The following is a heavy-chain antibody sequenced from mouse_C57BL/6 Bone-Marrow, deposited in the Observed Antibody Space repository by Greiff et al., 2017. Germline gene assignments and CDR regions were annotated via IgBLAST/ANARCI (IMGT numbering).Heavy chain of an antibody. V-gene: IGHV5-4*01. CDR2: ISDGGSYT. CDR3: AREDYGSSLYAMDY. D-gene: IGHD1-1*01. Sequence: EVQLVESGGGLVKPGGSLKLSCAASGFTFSSYAMSWVRQTPEKRLEWVATISDGGSYTYYPDNVKGRFTISRDNAKNNLYLQRSHLKSEDTAMYDCAREDYGSSLYAMDYWGQGTSVTVSS. CDR1: GFTFSSYA. J-gene: IGHJ4*01.